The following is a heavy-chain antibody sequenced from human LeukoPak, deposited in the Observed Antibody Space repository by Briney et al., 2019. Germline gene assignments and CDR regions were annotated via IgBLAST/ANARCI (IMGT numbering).Heavy chain of an antibody. Sequence: SETLSLTCSVSGGSISGYYWSWIRHPPGKGLEWIGYIYYSGYTNYNPSLKSRVTMSVDTSKNQFSLQLSSVTAADTAVYYCARGQAVAGVWGQGTLVTVSS. D-gene: IGHD6-19*01. V-gene: IGHV4-59*01. CDR3: ARGQAVAGV. CDR1: GGSISGYY. J-gene: IGHJ4*02. CDR2: IYYSGYT.